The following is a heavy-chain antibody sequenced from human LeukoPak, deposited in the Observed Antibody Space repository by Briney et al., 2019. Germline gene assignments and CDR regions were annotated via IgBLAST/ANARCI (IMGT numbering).Heavy chain of an antibody. CDR3: ARDRYSSSWYGPNLPDY. J-gene: IGHJ4*02. CDR2: INPSGGST. D-gene: IGHD6-13*01. CDR1: GYTFTSYY. Sequence: ASVKVSCKASGYTFTSYYMHWVRQAPGQGLERMGIINPSGGSTSYAQKFQGRVTMTRDTSTSTVYMELSSLRSEDTAVYYCARDRYSSSWYGPNLPDYWGQGTLVTVSS. V-gene: IGHV1-46*01.